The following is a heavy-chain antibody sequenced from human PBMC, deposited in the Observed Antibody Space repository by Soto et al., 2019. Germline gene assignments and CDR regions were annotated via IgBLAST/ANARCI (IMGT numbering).Heavy chain of an antibody. CDR3: ERMWIQRWPLDY. CDR2: ISAGGGTT. V-gene: IGHV3-23*01. Sequence: GGSLRLSCAVSGFTFSSHAMSWVRQAPGRGLEWVSVISAGGGTTYYADSVKGRFTISRDNSKNTLYLQMNSLRAEDTAVYYCERMWIQRWPLDYWGQGSLVTVSS. D-gene: IGHD5-18*01. CDR1: GFTFSSHA. J-gene: IGHJ4*02.